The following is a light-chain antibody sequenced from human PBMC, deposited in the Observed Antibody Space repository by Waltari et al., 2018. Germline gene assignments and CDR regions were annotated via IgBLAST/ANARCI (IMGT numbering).Light chain of an antibody. CDR3: QSYDTSLSVV. CDR2: GSS. J-gene: IGLJ3*02. V-gene: IGLV1-40*01. Sequence: QSVLTQPPSVSGAPGQRVTISCTGSGPNIGAGDEVPWYPQLPRAAPKLLIYGSSTRPLGVPDRFFGSTSGTSASLAITGLQAEDEADYYCQSYDTSLSVVFGGGTKLTVL. CDR1: GPNIGAGDE.